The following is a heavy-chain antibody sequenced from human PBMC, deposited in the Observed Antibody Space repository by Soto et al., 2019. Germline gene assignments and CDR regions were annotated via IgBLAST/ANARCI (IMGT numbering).Heavy chain of an antibody. J-gene: IGHJ3*02. V-gene: IGHV3-11*01. CDR2: ISSSGSTI. CDR3: AVDQLWVFDSFGRCLYGLDI. CDR1: GFTFSNAW. D-gene: IGHD2-15*01. Sequence: GGSLRLSCAASGFTFSNAWMNWVRQAPGKGLEWVSYISSSGSTIDYADSVKGRFTISRDNAKNSLYLQMNSLGAEDTAVYFCAVDQLWVFDSFGRCLYGLDIWGQVTMVIVS.